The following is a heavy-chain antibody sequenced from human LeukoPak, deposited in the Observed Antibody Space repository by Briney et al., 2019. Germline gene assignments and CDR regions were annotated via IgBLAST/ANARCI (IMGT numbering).Heavy chain of an antibody. Sequence: SETLSLTCAVSGGSISSGGYSWGWIRQPPGKGLEWVGYIYHSGSTYYNPSLKSRVTISVDRSKNQFALKLSSVTAADTAVYYCARVYYYDSSGYLDYWGQGTLVTVSS. CDR3: ARVYYYDSSGYLDY. D-gene: IGHD3-22*01. CDR2: IYHSGST. CDR1: GGSISSGGYS. V-gene: IGHV4-30-2*01. J-gene: IGHJ4*02.